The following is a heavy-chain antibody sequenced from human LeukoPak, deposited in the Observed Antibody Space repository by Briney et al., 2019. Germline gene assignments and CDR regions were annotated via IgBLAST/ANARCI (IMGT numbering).Heavy chain of an antibody. CDR2: IRYDGSNK. CDR1: GFTFSTYG. CDR3: AKDLDRIMVTFAGVIDS. J-gene: IGHJ5*01. V-gene: IGHV3-30*02. Sequence: GGSLSLSHAASGFTFSTYGMHWVRQAPGKGLEWVAFIRYDGSNKYYADSVTGRFTISRDNSKNTLSLQMNSLRAEDTAVYYCAKDLDRIMVTFAGVIDSWGQGTLVTVSS. D-gene: IGHD3-16*01.